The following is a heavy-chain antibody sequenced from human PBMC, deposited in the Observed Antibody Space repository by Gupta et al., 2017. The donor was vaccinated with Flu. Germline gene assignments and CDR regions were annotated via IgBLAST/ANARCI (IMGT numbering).Heavy chain of an antibody. Sequence: QVQLQESGPGLVKPSQTLSLTCTVSGGAISSGSYYWSWLRQPAGKGLEWIGRIYTSGSTNYNPSLKSRVTISVDTSKNQFSLKLSSVTAADTAVYYCARTQRHNWFDPWGQGTLVTVSS. J-gene: IGHJ5*02. CDR3: ARTQRHNWFDP. V-gene: IGHV4-61*02. D-gene: IGHD5-24*01. CDR1: GGAISSGSYY. CDR2: IYTSGST.